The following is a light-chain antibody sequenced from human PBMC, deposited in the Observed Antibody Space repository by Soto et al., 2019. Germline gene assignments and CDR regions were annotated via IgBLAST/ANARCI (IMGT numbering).Light chain of an antibody. Sequence: QSALTQPDSVSGSPGQSITISCTGISSDVGSYNHVSWYQQHPGKDPKLMIYEGSERPSGVSNRFSGSKSGNTASLTISGLQAEDEADYYCCSYARPTFYAFATGTKLTVL. CDR2: EGS. CDR1: SSDVGSYNH. J-gene: IGLJ1*01. CDR3: CSYARPTFYA. V-gene: IGLV2-23*01.